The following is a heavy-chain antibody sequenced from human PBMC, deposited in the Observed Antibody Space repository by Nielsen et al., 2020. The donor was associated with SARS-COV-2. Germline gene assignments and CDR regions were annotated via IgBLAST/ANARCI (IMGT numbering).Heavy chain of an antibody. V-gene: IGHV3-21*01. D-gene: IGHD1-26*01. Sequence: GESLKISCAASGFTFSSYAMSWVRQAPGKGLEWVSSISSSSSYIYYADSVKGRFTISRDNAKNSLYLQMNSLRAEDTAVYYCARDASGSYLHYGMDVWGQGTTVTVSS. J-gene: IGHJ6*02. CDR1: GFTFSSYA. CDR2: ISSSSSYI. CDR3: ARDASGSYLHYGMDV.